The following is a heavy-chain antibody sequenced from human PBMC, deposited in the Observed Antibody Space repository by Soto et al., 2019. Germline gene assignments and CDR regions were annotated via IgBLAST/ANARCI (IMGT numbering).Heavy chain of an antibody. CDR3: ARIPEVSSWPYYGMDG. CDR1: GYTFTGYY. D-gene: IGHD6-13*01. V-gene: IGHV1-2*02. CDR2: INPNSGGT. J-gene: IGHJ6*02. Sequence: EASVKVSCKASGYTFTGYYMHWVRQAPGQGLEWMGWINPNSGGTNYAQKFQGRVTMTRDTSISTAYMELSRLRSDDTAVYYCARIPEVSSWPYYGMDGWGQGTTVTVSS.